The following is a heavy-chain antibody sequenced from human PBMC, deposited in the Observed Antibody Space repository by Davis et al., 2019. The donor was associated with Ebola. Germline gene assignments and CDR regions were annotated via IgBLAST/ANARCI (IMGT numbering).Heavy chain of an antibody. V-gene: IGHV3-7*03. CDR3: ARTIAY. CDR2: IKQDGSEK. D-gene: IGHD3-9*01. J-gene: IGHJ4*02. Sequence: GESLKISCVASGFTFSTYWMSWVRQAPGKGLEWVANIKQDGSEKYYVDSVKGRFTISRDNAKNSLYLQMNSLRAEDTAVYYCARTIAYWGQGTLVTVSS. CDR1: GFTFSTYW.